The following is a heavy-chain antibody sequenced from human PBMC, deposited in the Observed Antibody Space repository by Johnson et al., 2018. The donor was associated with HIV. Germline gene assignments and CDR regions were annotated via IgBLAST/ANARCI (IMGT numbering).Heavy chain of an antibody. J-gene: IGHJ3*02. CDR2: INWNGGST. CDR3: ARSYSSSWFDAFDM. D-gene: IGHD6-13*01. Sequence: VQLVESGGGVVRPGGSLRLSCAASGFTFDDYGMTWVRQAPGKGLEWVSGINWNGGSTGYADSVRGRFTISRDNAKNSLYLQMNRLRAEDTAVYYCARSYSSSWFDAFDMWGQGTMVTVSS. V-gene: IGHV3-20*04. CDR1: GFTFDDYG.